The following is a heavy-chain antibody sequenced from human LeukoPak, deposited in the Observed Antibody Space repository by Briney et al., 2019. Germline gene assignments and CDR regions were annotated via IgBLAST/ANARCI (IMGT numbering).Heavy chain of an antibody. D-gene: IGHD3-10*01. J-gene: IGHJ6*02. Sequence: GGSLRLSCAASGFTFSSYAMHWVRQAPGRGLEWVAVISYDGSNKYCADSVKGRFTISRDNSKNTLYLQMNSLRAEDTAVYYCARGSGFGGIYYYGMDVWGQGTTVTVSS. CDR3: ARGSGFGGIYYYGMDV. CDR1: GFTFSSYA. CDR2: ISYDGSNK. V-gene: IGHV3-30-3*01.